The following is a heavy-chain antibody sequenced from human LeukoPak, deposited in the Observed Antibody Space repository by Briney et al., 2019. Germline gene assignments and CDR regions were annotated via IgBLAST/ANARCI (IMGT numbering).Heavy chain of an antibody. D-gene: IGHD3/OR15-3a*01. CDR1: GDSIGGSSYY. J-gene: IGHJ6*02. Sequence: SETLSLTCAVSGDSIGGSSYYWGWIRQAPGKGLEWIGSIYYSGSTYYNPSLKSRVTISVDTSKNQFSLKLSSVTAADTAVYYCARVGQRAFAYGMDVWGQGTTVTVSS. CDR3: ARVGQRAFAYGMDV. V-gene: IGHV4-39*07. CDR2: IYYSGST.